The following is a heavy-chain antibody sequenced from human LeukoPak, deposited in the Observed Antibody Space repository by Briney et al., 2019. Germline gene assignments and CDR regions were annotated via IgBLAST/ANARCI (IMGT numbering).Heavy chain of an antibody. CDR2: ISSSSSTI. D-gene: IGHD3-10*01. J-gene: IGHJ4*02. CDR1: GFTFSSYS. CDR3: ARIGSTMVRGAFDY. V-gene: IGHV3-48*01. Sequence: QPGRSLRLSCAASGFTFSSYSMNWVRQAPGKGLEWVSYISSSSSTIYYADSVKGRFTISRDNAKNSLYLQMNSLRAEDTAVYYCARIGSTMVRGAFDYWGQGTLVTVSS.